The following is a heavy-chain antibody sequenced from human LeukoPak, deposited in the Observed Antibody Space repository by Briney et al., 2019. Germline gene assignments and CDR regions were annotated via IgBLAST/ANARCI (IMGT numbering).Heavy chain of an antibody. CDR2: IWYDGSNK. CDR1: GFTFSSYG. Sequence: PGRSLRLSCAASGFTFSSYGMHWVRQAPSKGLEWEAVIWYDGSNKYYADSVKGRFTISRDNSKNTLYLQMNSLRAEDTAVYYCAKDGDGGNSGIDYWGQGTLVTVSS. J-gene: IGHJ4*02. CDR3: AKDGDGGNSGIDY. D-gene: IGHD4-23*01. V-gene: IGHV3-33*06.